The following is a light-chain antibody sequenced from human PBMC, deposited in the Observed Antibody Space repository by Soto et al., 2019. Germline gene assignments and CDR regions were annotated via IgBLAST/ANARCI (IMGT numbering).Light chain of an antibody. CDR2: LGS. J-gene: IGKJ1*01. Sequence: DIVMTQSPLSLPVTPGEPASISFGSSQSLLHSNGYNYLDWYLQKPGQSPQLLIYLGSNRSSGVPDRFSGSGSGTDFTLKISRVEAEDVGVYYCMQALQTLWTFGQGTKVDIK. V-gene: IGKV2-28*01. CDR1: QSLLHSNGYNY. CDR3: MQALQTLWT.